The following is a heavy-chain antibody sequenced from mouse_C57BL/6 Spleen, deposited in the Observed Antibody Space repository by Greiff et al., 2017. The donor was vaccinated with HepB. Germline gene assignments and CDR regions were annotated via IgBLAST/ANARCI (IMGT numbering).Heavy chain of an antibody. CDR3: ARYDYHYAMDY. CDR2: IWSGGST. Sequence: QVQLKQSGPGLVQPSQSLSITCTVSGFSLTSYGVHWVRQSPGKGLEWLGVIWSGGSTDYNAAFISRLSISKDNSKSQVFFKMNSLQADDTAIYYSARYDYHYAMDYWGQGTSVTVSS. CDR1: GFSLTSYG. D-gene: IGHD2-4*01. V-gene: IGHV2-2*01. J-gene: IGHJ4*01.